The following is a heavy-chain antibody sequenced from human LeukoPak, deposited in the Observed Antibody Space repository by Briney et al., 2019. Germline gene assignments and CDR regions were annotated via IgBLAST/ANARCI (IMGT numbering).Heavy chain of an antibody. V-gene: IGHV3-33*08. CDR2: IWYDGSNK. CDR3: ARDGQPRNYYYGMDV. Sequence: PGGSLRLSCAASGFTFSSYAMHWVRQAPGKGLEWVAVIWYDGSNKYYADSVKGRFTISRDNSKNTLYLQMNSLRAEDTAVYYCARDGQPRNYYYGMDVWGQGTTVTVSS. J-gene: IGHJ6*02. D-gene: IGHD1-14*01. CDR1: GFTFSSYA.